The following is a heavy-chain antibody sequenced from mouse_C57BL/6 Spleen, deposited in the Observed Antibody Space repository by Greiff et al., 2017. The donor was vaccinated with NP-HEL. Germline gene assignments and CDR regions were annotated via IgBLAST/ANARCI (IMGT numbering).Heavy chain of an antibody. CDR1: GYTFTSYW. CDR2: IYPSDSET. Sequence: VQLQQPGAELVRPGSSVKLSCKASGYTFTSYWMDWVKQRPGQGLEWIGNIYPSDSETHYNQKFKDKATLTVDKSSSTAYMQLSSLTSEDSAVYYCARSRSYWYCDVWGTGTTVTVSS. CDR3: ARSRSYWYCDV. V-gene: IGHV1-61*01. J-gene: IGHJ1*03. D-gene: IGHD1-1*01.